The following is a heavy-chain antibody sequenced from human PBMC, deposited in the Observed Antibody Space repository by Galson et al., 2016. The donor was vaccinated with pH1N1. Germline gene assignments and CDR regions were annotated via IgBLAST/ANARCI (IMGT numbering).Heavy chain of an antibody. CDR2: IFPSGST. CDR3: ARARAPEYFAWLSYFDS. CDR1: GDSITSGTYNY. J-gene: IGHJ4*02. Sequence: LSLTCKVSGDSITSGTYNYWSWIRQPAGKGLEWIGRIFPSGSTDYNPSLKSRVTMSIDPSKDQFSLRLNSVTATDTAVYYCARARAPEYFAWLSYFDSWGQGTPVTVSS. D-gene: IGHD3-9*01. V-gene: IGHV4-61*02.